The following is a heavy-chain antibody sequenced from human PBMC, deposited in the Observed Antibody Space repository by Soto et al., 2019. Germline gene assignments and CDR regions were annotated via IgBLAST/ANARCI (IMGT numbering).Heavy chain of an antibody. J-gene: IGHJ6*02. Sequence: GGSLRLSCAASGFTFSSYSMNWVRQAPGKGLEWVSYISSSSSTIYYADSVKGRFTISRDNAKNSLYLQMNSLRAEDTAVYYCARVRRYQLLSGYYGMDVWGQGTTGTVSS. CDR1: GFTFSSYS. CDR3: ARVRRYQLLSGYYGMDV. D-gene: IGHD2-2*01. V-gene: IGHV3-48*04. CDR2: ISSSSSTI.